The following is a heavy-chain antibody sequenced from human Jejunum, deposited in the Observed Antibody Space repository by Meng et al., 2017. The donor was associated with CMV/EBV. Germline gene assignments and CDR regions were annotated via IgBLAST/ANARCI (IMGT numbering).Heavy chain of an antibody. Sequence: GEYLKIACATSGFTLSRFGMHWVRQAPGKGLEWVTYADSVKGRFTISRDISKNTLFLQMNSLRAEDTAVYYCAKEGVGGHFDYWGQGTLVTVLL. CDR3: AKEGVGGHFDY. V-gene: IGHV3-30*02. CDR1: GFTLSRFG. D-gene: IGHD2-8*01. J-gene: IGHJ4*02.